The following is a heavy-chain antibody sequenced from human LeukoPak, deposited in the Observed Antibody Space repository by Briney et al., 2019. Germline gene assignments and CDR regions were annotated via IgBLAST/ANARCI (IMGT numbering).Heavy chain of an antibody. J-gene: IGHJ4*02. CDR3: ARAPSYGPLDY. CDR2: IYSGGHT. Sequence: PGGSLRLSCAASVFTVSSNFMSWVRQAPGKGLEWVPVIYSGGHTYYADPVKGRFTISRDNSKNTLYLQMNTLRAEDTAVYYCARAPSYGPLDYWGQGTLVTVSS. V-gene: IGHV3-53*01. CDR1: VFTVSSNF. D-gene: IGHD4-17*01.